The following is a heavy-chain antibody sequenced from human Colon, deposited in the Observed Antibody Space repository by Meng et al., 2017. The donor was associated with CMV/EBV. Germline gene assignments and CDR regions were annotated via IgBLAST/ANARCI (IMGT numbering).Heavy chain of an antibody. Sequence: GGSLRLSCAASKFTVSSNEMNWVRQAPGKGLEWVSGISWNSGSIDYADSVKGRFTISRDNAKNSLYLQMNSLRAEDMALYYCAKALTLAVAGPIDYWGRGTLVTVSS. CDR2: ISWNSGSI. J-gene: IGHJ4*02. D-gene: IGHD6-19*01. V-gene: IGHV3-9*03. CDR3: AKALTLAVAGPIDY. CDR1: KFTVSSNE.